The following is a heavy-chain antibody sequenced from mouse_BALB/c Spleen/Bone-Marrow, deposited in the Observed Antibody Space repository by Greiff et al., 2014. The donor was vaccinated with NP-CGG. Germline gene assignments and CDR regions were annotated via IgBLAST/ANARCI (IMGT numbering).Heavy chain of an antibody. Sequence: EVKLVESGPELVKPGASMKISCKASGYSFTSYTMNWVKQSHGKNFEWIGLINPYNGGTIYNQKFKGKATLTVDKSSSTAYMELLSLTSEDSAVDYCARGTMIAAMDYWGQGTSVTVSS. D-gene: IGHD2-4*01. J-gene: IGHJ4*01. CDR3: ARGTMIAAMDY. CDR1: GYSFTSYT. CDR2: INPYNGGT. V-gene: IGHV1-37*01.